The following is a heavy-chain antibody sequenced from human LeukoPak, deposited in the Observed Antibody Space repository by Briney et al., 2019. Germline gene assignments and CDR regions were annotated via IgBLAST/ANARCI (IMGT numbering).Heavy chain of an antibody. CDR3: ARVLYYYDSSGYYRRNDAFDT. J-gene: IGHJ3*02. D-gene: IGHD3-22*01. CDR2: IYYSGST. Sequence: PSQTLSLTCTVPGGSISSGDYYWSWIRQPPGKGLEWIGYIYYSGSTYYNPSLKSRVTISVDTSKNQFSLKLSSVTAADTAVYYCARVLYYYDSSGYYRRNDAFDTWGQGTMVTVSS. V-gene: IGHV4-30-4*08. CDR1: GGSISSGDYY.